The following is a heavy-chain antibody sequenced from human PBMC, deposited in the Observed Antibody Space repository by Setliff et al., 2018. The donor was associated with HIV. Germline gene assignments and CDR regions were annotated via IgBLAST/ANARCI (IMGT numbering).Heavy chain of an antibody. Sequence: PSETLSLTCDVSGFSISSRYYWGWIRQPPGNGLEWIGSIYHTGSTYYKPSLKSRVTISVDTSKNQFSLRLSSVAAGDTAVYYCARSIVPVASGYYYFEYWGQGTLVTVS. J-gene: IGHJ4*02. CDR3: ARSIVPVASGYYYFEY. CDR1: GFSISSRYY. D-gene: IGHD3-3*01. V-gene: IGHV4-38-2*01. CDR2: IYHTGST.